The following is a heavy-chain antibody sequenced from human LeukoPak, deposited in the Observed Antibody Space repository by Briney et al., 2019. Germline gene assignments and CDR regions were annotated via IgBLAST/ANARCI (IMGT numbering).Heavy chain of an antibody. J-gene: IGHJ4*02. CDR2: ISDSGSTT. D-gene: IGHD3-10*01. Sequence: GGSLRLSCAASGFTFSSYEMNWVRQAPGKGLEWVSYISDSGSTTYYADSVKGRFTISRDNAKNSLYLQMNSLRAEDTAVYYCARAWFYYGSGLDYWGQGTLVTVSS. CDR1: GFTFSSYE. CDR3: ARAWFYYGSGLDY. V-gene: IGHV3-48*03.